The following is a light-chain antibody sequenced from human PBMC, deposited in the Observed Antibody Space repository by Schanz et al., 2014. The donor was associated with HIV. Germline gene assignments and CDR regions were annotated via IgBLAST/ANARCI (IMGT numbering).Light chain of an antibody. J-gene: IGLJ1*01. CDR2: EVS. CDR1: TSDVGSYNY. V-gene: IGLV2-14*01. Sequence: QSALTQPPSASGSPGQSVTISCTGTTSDVGSYNYVSWFQQHPGKAPKLLIYEVSKRPSGVSNRFSGSRSGNTASLTIFDLQTKDEADYYCGALSTSDAPVFGTGTKLTVL. CDR3: GALSTSDAPV.